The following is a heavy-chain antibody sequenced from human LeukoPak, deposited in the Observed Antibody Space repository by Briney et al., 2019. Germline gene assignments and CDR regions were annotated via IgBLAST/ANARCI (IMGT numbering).Heavy chain of an antibody. CDR3: ARDKPYSSGWSGFDP. D-gene: IGHD6-19*01. CDR2: ISYDGSNK. V-gene: IGHV3-30-3*01. J-gene: IGHJ5*02. CDR1: GFTFSSYA. Sequence: GGSLRLSCAACGFTFSSYAMHWVRQAPGKGLEWVAVISYDGSNKYYADSVKGRFTISRDNSKNTLYLQMNSLRAEDTAVYYCARDKPYSSGWSGFDPWGQGTLVTVSS.